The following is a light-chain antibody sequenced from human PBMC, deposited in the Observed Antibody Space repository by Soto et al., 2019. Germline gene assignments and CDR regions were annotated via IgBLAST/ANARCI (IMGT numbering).Light chain of an antibody. CDR2: GAS. CDR3: QQYGSSPHT. V-gene: IGKV3-20*01. Sequence: EIVLTQSPGTLSLSPGERVTLSCRASQSISTELAWYQQKPGQPPRLLIYGASNRATGIPDRFSGSGSGTDFTLTISRLEPEDFAVYYCQQYGSSPHTFGQRTKVDIK. J-gene: IGKJ2*01. CDR1: QSISTE.